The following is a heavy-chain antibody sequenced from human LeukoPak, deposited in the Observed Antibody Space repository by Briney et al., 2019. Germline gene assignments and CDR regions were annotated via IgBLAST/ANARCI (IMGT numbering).Heavy chain of an antibody. CDR1: GFTFDDYW. CDR2: INQDGSEK. J-gene: IGHJ4*02. CDR3: ASSGWYLLPGVY. Sequence: PGGSLRLSCGASGFTFDDYWMSWVRQAPGQGLEWVANINQDGSEKYYLDSAKGRFTISRDDARNSLYLQVNSLRAEDTAVYYCASSGWYLLPGVYWGQGTLVTVSS. D-gene: IGHD6-19*01. V-gene: IGHV3-7*01.